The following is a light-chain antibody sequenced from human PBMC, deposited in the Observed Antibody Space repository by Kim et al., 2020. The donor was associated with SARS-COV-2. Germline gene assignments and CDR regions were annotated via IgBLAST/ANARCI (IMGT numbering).Light chain of an antibody. Sequence: VSPGERATRSCRASQSVSSNLAWYQQKPGQAPRLLIYGASTRATGIPARFSGSGSGTEFTLTISSLQSEDFAVYYCQQYNNWPPSSFGQGTKLEI. V-gene: IGKV3-15*01. CDR1: QSVSSN. J-gene: IGKJ2*03. CDR2: GAS. CDR3: QQYNNWPPSS.